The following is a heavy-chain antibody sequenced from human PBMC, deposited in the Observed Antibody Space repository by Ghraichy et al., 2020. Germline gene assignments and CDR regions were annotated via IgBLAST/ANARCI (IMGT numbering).Heavy chain of an antibody. CDR1: GGSFSGYY. J-gene: IGHJ6*02. V-gene: IGHV4-34*01. CDR3: ARGPRITIFGVVTLYGMDV. Sequence: GSLRLSCAVYGGSFSGYYWSWIRQPPGKGLEWIGEINHSGSTNYNPSLKSRVTISVDTSKNQFSLKLSSVTAADTAVYYCARGPRITIFGVVTLYGMDVWGQGTTVTVSS. CDR2: INHSGST. D-gene: IGHD3-3*01.